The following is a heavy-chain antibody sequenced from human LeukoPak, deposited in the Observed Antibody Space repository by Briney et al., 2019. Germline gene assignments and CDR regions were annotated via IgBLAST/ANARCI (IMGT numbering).Heavy chain of an antibody. CDR1: GGSISSGDYY. J-gene: IGHJ4*02. CDR2: IYYSGST. CDR3: ARDSVDYFDY. D-gene: IGHD4-23*01. Sequence: SETLSLTCTISGGSISSGDYYWSWIRQPPGKGLEWIGYIYYSGSTYYSPSLKSRVTISIDTSKNQFSLKVSSVTAADTAVYYCARDSVDYFDYWGQGTLVTVSS. V-gene: IGHV4-30-4*02.